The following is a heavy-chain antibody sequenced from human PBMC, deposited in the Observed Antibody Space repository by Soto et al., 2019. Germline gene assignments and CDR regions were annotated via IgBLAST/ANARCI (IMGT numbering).Heavy chain of an antibody. J-gene: IGHJ4*02. CDR2: IHYSGRT. CDR1: GGSISDSDNY. Sequence: QLQLQESGPGLVEPSVTLSLTCTVSGGSISDSDNYWGWIRQSPGKGLEWIGSIHYSGRTYQNPSLKSRVTIPVDTSKNQFSLKLSSVTAADTAVYYCARTYFGSGSQYYWGQGALVTVSS. D-gene: IGHD3-10*01. CDR3: ARTYFGSGSQYY. V-gene: IGHV4-39*01.